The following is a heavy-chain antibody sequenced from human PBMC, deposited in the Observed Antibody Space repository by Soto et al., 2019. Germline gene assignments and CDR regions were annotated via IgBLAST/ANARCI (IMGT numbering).Heavy chain of an antibody. Sequence: PGGSLRLSCTASGFTFGDYAMSWFRQAPGKGLEWVGFIRSKAYGGTTEYAASVKGRFTISRDDSKSIAYPQMNSLKTEDTAVYYCTRAVEVLWFGELLYPRFDPWGQGTLVTVSS. CDR2: IRSKAYGGTT. V-gene: IGHV3-49*03. CDR1: GFTFGDYA. CDR3: TRAVEVLWFGELLYPRFDP. D-gene: IGHD3-10*01. J-gene: IGHJ5*02.